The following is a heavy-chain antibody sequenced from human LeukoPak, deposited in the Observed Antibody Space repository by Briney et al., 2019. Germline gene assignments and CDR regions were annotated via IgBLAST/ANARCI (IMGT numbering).Heavy chain of an antibody. Sequence: SETLSLTCTVSGGSISSYYWSWIRQPPGKGLEWIGYIYYSGSTNYNPSLKSRVTISVDTSKNQFSLKLSSVTAADTAVYYCARDPPKGYDSSGYFLGAFDIWGQGTMVTVSS. V-gene: IGHV4-59*01. CDR1: GGSISSYY. CDR3: ARDPPKGYDSSGYFLGAFDI. CDR2: IYYSGST. D-gene: IGHD3-22*01. J-gene: IGHJ3*02.